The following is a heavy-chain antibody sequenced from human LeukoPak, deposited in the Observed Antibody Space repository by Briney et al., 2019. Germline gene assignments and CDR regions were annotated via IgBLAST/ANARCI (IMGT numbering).Heavy chain of an antibody. CDR1: GFTFGDYA. J-gene: IGHJ4*02. CDR2: IKSKTDGGTT. V-gene: IGHV3-15*01. D-gene: IGHD3-10*01. CDR3: ITMVRGVIINDY. Sequence: GGPLRLSCTASGFTFGDYAMSWFRQAPGKGLEWVGRIKSKTDGGTTDYAAPVKGRFTISRDDSKNTLYLQMNSLKTEDTAVYYCITMVRGVIINDYWGQGTLVTVSS.